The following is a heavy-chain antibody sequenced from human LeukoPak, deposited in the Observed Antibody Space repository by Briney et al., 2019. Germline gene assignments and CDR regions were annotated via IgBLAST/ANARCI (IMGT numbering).Heavy chain of an antibody. CDR3: ARAPHFFDTSGSRYYFDY. J-gene: IGHJ4*02. Sequence: PSETLSLTCAVYGGSFSGYYWSWIRQPPGKGLEWIGEIKHSGSTNYNPSLKSRVTISVDTSKNQFSLKLSSVTAADTAVYFCARAPHFFDTSGSRYYFDYWGQGALVTVSS. CDR1: GGSFSGYY. V-gene: IGHV4-34*01. CDR2: IKHSGST. D-gene: IGHD3-22*01.